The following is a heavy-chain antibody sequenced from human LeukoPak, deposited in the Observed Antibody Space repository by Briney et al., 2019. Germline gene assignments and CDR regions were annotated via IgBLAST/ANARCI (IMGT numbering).Heavy chain of an antibody. V-gene: IGHV3-43*02. Sequence: GGSLRLSCAASGFTFDDYAMHWVRQAPGKGVEWVSLISGVGGSTYYADSVKGRFTISRDNSKNSLYLQMNSLRTEDTALYYCVKELEYFQHWGQGTLFTVSS. CDR3: VKELEYFQH. CDR2: ISGVGGST. CDR1: GFTFDDYA. J-gene: IGHJ1*01.